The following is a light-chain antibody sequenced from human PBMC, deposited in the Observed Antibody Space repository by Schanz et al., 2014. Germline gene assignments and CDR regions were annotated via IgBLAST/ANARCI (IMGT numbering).Light chain of an antibody. V-gene: IGLV2-14*03. CDR2: DVT. J-gene: IGLJ3*02. Sequence: QSVLTQPASVSGSPGQSITIPCTGTSSDVGVYNYVSWFQHHPGKAPKVVIFDVTNRPSGVSSRFSGSKSGNTAALTISGLQAEDEADYYCNSYTTSGTWVFGGGTKLTVL. CDR3: NSYTTSGTWV. CDR1: SSDVGVYNY.